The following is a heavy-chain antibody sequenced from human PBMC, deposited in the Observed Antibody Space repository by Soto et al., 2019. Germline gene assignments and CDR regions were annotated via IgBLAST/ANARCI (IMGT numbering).Heavy chain of an antibody. V-gene: IGHV1-69*06. D-gene: IGHD2-2*01. Sequence: SVKVSCKASGGTFSSYAISWVRQAPGQGLEWMGGIIPIFGTANYAQKFQGRVTITADKSTSTAYMELSSLRSEDTAVYYCARSRDFIVVVPAAQWGGYYDGMDVWGQGTTVTVSS. CDR2: IIPIFGTA. J-gene: IGHJ6*02. CDR1: GGTFSSYA. CDR3: ARSRDFIVVVPAAQWGGYYDGMDV.